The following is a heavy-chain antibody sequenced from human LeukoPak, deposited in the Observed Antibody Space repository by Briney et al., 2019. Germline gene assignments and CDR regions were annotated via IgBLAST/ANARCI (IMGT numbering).Heavy chain of an antibody. CDR2: INPNSGGT. CDR3: VPSSASMAAYYFNY. Sequence: ASVKVSCKASGYTFTGYYMHWVRQAPGQGLEWMGWINPNSGGTNYAQKFQGRVTMTRDTSISTAYMELSRLSSDDTAMYYCVPSSASMAAYYFNYWGQGTLVTVSS. CDR1: GYTFTGYY. V-gene: IGHV1-2*02. J-gene: IGHJ4*02. D-gene: IGHD6-19*01.